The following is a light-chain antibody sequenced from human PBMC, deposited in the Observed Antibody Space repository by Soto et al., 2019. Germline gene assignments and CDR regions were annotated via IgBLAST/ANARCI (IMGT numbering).Light chain of an antibody. J-gene: IGKJ2*01. Sequence: EIVLTQSPGTLSLSPGERATLSCRASQSVSSSYLAWYQQKPGQAPRLLIYGASSRATGIPDRFSGSGSGTDVTLTISRREPEDFAVYYCQQYGSSPPYTFGHGTKLEIK. CDR2: GAS. CDR1: QSVSSSY. CDR3: QQYGSSPPYT. V-gene: IGKV3-20*01.